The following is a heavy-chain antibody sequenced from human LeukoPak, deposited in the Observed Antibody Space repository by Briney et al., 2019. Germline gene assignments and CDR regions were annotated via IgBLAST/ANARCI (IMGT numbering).Heavy chain of an antibody. D-gene: IGHD3-10*01. CDR1: GYTFTSYG. CDR2: SSAYNGNT. V-gene: IGHV1-18*01. J-gene: IGHJ4*02. CDR3: ARDGGPMVRGAGPQPVDY. Sequence: AASVKVSCKASGYTFTSYGISWVRQAPGQGLEWMGWSSAYNGNTNYAQKLQGRVTMTTDTSTSTAYMELRSLRSDDTAVYYCARDGGPMVRGAGPQPVDYWGQGTLVTVSS.